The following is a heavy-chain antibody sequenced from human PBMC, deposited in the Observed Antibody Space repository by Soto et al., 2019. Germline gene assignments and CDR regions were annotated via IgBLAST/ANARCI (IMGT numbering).Heavy chain of an antibody. Sequence: PSETLSLTCAVYGGSFSGYDGSWIRQPPGKGLEWIGEINHSGSTNYNPSLKSRVTVSVDTSKNQFSLKLSSVTAADTAVYYCARHPSDFWFDPWGQGTLVTVSS. V-gene: IGHV4-34*01. CDR3: ARHPSDFWFDP. J-gene: IGHJ5*02. D-gene: IGHD2-21*02. CDR2: INHSGST. CDR1: GGSFSGYD.